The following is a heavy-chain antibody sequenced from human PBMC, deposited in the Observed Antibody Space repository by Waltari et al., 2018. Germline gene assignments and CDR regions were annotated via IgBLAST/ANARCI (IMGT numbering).Heavy chain of an antibody. V-gene: IGHV4-4*07. CDR1: GGSISSYY. J-gene: IGHJ4*02. D-gene: IGHD3-22*01. CDR3: ASTNYYDSSGYYLFDY. CDR2: IYTSGST. Sequence: QVQLQESGPGLVKPSETLSLTCTVSGGSISSYYWSWIRQPAGKGLEWIGRIYTSGSTNYNPSRKSRGTMSVDTSKNQFSLKLSSVTAADTAVYYCASTNYYDSSGYYLFDYWGQGTLVTVSS.